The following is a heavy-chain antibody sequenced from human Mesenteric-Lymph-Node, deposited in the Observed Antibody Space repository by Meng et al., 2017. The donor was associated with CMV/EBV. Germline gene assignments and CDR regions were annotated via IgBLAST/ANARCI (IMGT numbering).Heavy chain of an antibody. CDR3: TTRYCSDTTCPSDFFQH. D-gene: IGHD2-2*01. CDR2: VSYEGASR. Sequence: GGSLRLSCAASGFTFGSYGMHWVRQAPGKGLEWVAVVSYEGASRFYADSVEGRFTISRDNSKNTLYLQMSSLRVDDTAVYYCTTRYCSDTTCPSDFFQHWGQGTLVTVSS. CDR1: GFTFGSYG. V-gene: IGHV3-30*19. J-gene: IGHJ1*01.